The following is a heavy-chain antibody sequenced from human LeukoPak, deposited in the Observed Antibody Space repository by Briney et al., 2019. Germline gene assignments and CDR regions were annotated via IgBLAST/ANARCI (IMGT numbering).Heavy chain of an antibody. Sequence: SQTLSLTCVSSGDSVSSSTATWNWIRQSPSRGLEWLGRTYFKSKWYNDYAVFVKSRITIKPDTSKNQFSLQLNSVSPDETAVYYCARDAAPYCDSDCYVLDIWGQGTMVTVS. CDR1: GDSVSSSTAT. V-gene: IGHV6-1*01. CDR3: ARDAAPYCDSDCYVLDI. CDR2: TYFKSKWYN. J-gene: IGHJ3*02. D-gene: IGHD2-21*01.